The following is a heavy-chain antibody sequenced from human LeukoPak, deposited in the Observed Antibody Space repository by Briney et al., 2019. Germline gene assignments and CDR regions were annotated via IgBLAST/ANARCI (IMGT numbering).Heavy chain of an antibody. CDR2: IYNSGST. J-gene: IGHJ4*02. D-gene: IGHD1-7*01. CDR1: GVSISIYY. Sequence: SETLSLTCTVSGVSISIYYWSWVRQPPGKGLEWIGYIYNSGSTIYNPSLKSRATISADTSKNQFSLQLSSVTAADTAVYYCVRDRELNYWGRGTLVTVSS. CDR3: VRDRELNY. V-gene: IGHV4-59*01.